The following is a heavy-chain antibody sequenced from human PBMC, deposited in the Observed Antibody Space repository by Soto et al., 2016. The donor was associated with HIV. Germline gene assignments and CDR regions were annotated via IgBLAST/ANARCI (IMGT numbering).Heavy chain of an antibody. CDR1: GFTFIDHY. D-gene: IGHD6-19*01. J-gene: IGHJ4*02. CDR3: ARDRSSGWSGFDF. V-gene: IGHV3-11*05. Sequence: VQLVESGGGLVKPGGSLRLSCAASGFTFIDHYMTWIRQAPGKGLEWVSYISTNSGYTNYADSVKGRFTISRDNAKNSLYLQMNSLRAEDTAVYYCARDRSSGWSGFDFWGQGTLVTVSS. CDR2: ISTNSGYT.